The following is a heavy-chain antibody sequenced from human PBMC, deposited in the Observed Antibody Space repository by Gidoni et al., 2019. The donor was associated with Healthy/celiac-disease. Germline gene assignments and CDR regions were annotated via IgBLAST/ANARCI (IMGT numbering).Heavy chain of an antibody. CDR3: ARGRGTVTTRQHFDY. D-gene: IGHD4-4*01. CDR2: ISPGDSDT. Sequence: EVQLLQSGAEVKKRGESLKISCKGSVYSFTSDWIGWVRQMPGKGLVWMGIISPGDSDTRYSPSFQGQVTISADKSISTAYLQWSSLKASDTAMYYCARGRGTVTTRQHFDYWGQGTLVTVSS. J-gene: IGHJ4*02. V-gene: IGHV5-51*01. CDR1: VYSFTSDW.